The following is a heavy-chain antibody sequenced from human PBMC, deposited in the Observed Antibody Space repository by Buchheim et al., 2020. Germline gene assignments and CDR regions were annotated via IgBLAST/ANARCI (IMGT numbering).Heavy chain of an antibody. CDR1: GFTFSSYG. CDR3: AKEVIQLWLDYGMDV. D-gene: IGHD5-18*01. J-gene: IGHJ6*02. Sequence: QLQLVESGGGVVQPGRSLRLSCAASGFTFSSYGMHWVRQAPGKGLEWVAFIRYDGSNKYYADSVKGRFTISRDNSKNTLYLQMNSLRAEDTAVYYCAKEVIQLWLDYGMDVWGQGTT. CDR2: IRYDGSNK. V-gene: IGHV3-30*02.